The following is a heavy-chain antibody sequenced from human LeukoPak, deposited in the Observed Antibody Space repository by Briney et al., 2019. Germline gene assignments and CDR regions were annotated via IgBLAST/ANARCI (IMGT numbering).Heavy chain of an antibody. Sequence: PGGSLRLSCAASGFTFSSYAMHWVRQAPGKGLEWVSSISSSSSYIYYADSVKGRFTISRDNAKNSLYLQMNSLRAEDTAVYYCARIGYDFWSGYLIDYWGQGTLVTVSS. CDR3: ARIGYDFWSGYLIDY. V-gene: IGHV3-21*01. CDR1: GFTFSSYA. J-gene: IGHJ4*02. D-gene: IGHD3-3*01. CDR2: ISSSSSYI.